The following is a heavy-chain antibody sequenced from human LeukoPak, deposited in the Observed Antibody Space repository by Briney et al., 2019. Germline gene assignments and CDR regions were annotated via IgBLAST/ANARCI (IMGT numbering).Heavy chain of an antibody. CDR1: GFTFSSYA. CDR3: APRDYYDSSGYYVELN. CDR2: ISGSGGST. D-gene: IGHD3-22*01. J-gene: IGHJ4*02. Sequence: GGSLRLSCAASGFTFSSYAMSWVRQAPGKGLEWVSAISGSGGSTYYADFVKGRFTISRDNSKNTLYLQMNSLRAEDTAVYYCAPRDYYDSSGYYVELNWGQGTLVTVSS. V-gene: IGHV3-23*01.